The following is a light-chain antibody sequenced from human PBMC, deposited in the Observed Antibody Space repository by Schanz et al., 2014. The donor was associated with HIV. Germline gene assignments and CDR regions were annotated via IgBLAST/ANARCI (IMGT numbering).Light chain of an antibody. J-gene: IGLJ1*01. Sequence: QSALTQPASVSGSPGQSITISCTGTSSDIGHYNYVSWYQQHPGKAPKIMIFEVSKRPSGVSNRFSGSKSGNTASLTISGLQPEDGADYYCNSYSHSNTDVFGSGTKLTVL. CDR1: SSDIGHYNY. CDR2: EVS. V-gene: IGLV2-14*01. CDR3: NSYSHSNTDV.